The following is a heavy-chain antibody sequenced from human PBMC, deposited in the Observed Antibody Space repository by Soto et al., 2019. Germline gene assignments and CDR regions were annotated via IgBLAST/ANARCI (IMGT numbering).Heavy chain of an antibody. CDR3: AKETTQYSSSWYLSGMDV. V-gene: IGHV3-30*18. J-gene: IGHJ6*02. D-gene: IGHD6-13*01. CDR1: AFTFSTYG. Sequence: QVQLVESGGGVVQPGRSLRLSCAASAFTFSTYGMHWFRQAPGKGLEWVALISYDGGKKYYTESVRGRFTISRDNARKTLYLQMNNVRPEDTAVYFCAKETTQYSSSWYLSGMDVWGQGTTVIVSS. CDR2: ISYDGGKK.